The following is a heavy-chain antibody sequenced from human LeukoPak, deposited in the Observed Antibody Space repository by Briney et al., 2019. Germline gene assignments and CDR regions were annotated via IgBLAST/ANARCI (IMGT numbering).Heavy chain of an antibody. CDR2: IRSKANSYAT. CDR1: GFTFRGSA. J-gene: IGHJ3*02. D-gene: IGHD3-10*01. V-gene: IGHV3-73*01. CDR3: SRHILLWFGEPTYDAFDI. Sequence: PGGSLRLSCAASGFTFRGSAMHWVRQASGKGLEWVGRIRSKANSYATAYAASVKGRFTISRDDSKNTAYLQMNSLKTEDTAVYYCSRHILLWFGEPTYDAFDIWGQGTMVTVSS.